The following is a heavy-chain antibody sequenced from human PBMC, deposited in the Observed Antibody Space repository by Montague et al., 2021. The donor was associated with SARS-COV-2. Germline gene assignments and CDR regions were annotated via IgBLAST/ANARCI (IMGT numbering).Heavy chain of an antibody. Sequence: SLRLSCAASGFTFSSYDMNWVRQAPGKGLEWVSYISSSGSSTYYXDSVKGRFTISRDNSKNSLYLQMNSLRAEDTTVYYCARGRGWLVGAPSTDFDIWGQGTMVTVFS. CDR3: ARGRGWLVGAPSTDFDI. CDR2: ISSSGSST. J-gene: IGHJ3*02. V-gene: IGHV3-48*03. D-gene: IGHD1-26*01. CDR1: GFTFSSYD.